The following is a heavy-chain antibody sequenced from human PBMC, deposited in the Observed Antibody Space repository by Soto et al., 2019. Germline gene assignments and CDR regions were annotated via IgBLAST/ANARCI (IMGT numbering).Heavy chain of an antibody. V-gene: IGHV1-69*13. CDR1: GYTFSSYA. J-gene: IGHJ4*02. Sequence: SLKVDCKTAGYTFSSYAISCGRHAPGQGLEWMGGIIPIFGTANYAQKFQGRVTITADESTSTAYMELSSLRSEDTAVYYCAREWVSGFDYWGQGTLVTVSS. D-gene: IGHD3-10*01. CDR2: IIPIFGTA. CDR3: AREWVSGFDY.